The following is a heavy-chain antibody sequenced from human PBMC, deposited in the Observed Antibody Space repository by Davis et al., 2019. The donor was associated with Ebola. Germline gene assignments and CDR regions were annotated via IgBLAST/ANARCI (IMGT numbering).Heavy chain of an antibody. V-gene: IGHV1-8*01. J-gene: IGHJ6*02. Sequence: ASVKVSCKASGGTFTSYDINWVRQATGQGLEWMGWMNPNSGNTGYAQKFQGRVTMTRNTSISTAYMELSSLRSEDTAVYYCASRPTPESYGSGSYDSYYYYYGMDVWGQGTTVTVSS. CDR2: MNPNSGNT. CDR3: ASRPTPESYGSGSYDSYYYYYGMDV. CDR1: GGTFTSYD. D-gene: IGHD3-10*01.